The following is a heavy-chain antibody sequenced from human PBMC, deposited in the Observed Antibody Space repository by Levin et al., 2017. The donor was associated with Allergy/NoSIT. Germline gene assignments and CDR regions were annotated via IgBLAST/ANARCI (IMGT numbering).Heavy chain of an antibody. Sequence: QPGESLKISCAASEFTLSTFWMHWVRQAPGKGLVWVSRINSDGSSTTYADSVRGRTTISRDTAKNTVYLQIHSLRAEDTAIYYCARAGRWGAHFDLWGRGTLVAVSS. CDR1: EFTLSTFW. J-gene: IGHJ2*01. CDR2: INSDGSST. CDR3: ARAGRWGAHFDL. V-gene: IGHV3-74*01. D-gene: IGHD3-16*01.